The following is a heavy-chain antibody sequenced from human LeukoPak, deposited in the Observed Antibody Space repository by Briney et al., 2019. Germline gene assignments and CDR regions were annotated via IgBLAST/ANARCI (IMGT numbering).Heavy chain of an antibody. CDR1: GYTFTSYG. Sequence: ASVKVSCKASGYTFTSYGISWVRQAPGQGLEWMGWISAYNGNTNYAQKLQGRVTMTTDTSTSTAYMELRSLRSDDTAVYCCARTKSNYYDSSGHPFGYWGQGTLVTVSS. V-gene: IGHV1-18*01. CDR2: ISAYNGNT. D-gene: IGHD3-22*01. CDR3: ARTKSNYYDSSGHPFGY. J-gene: IGHJ4*02.